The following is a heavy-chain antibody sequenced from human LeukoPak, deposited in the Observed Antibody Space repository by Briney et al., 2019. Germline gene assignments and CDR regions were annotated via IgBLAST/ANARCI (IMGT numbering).Heavy chain of an antibody. J-gene: IGHJ4*02. CDR3: ARDRDDSSGYYYGRVLEY. CDR2: IIPMYGTT. Sequence: ASVKVSCKASGGTFSRYAISWVRQAPGQGLEWMGGIIPMYGTTNYAQKFQGRATIAADESTSTAYMELSSLRSEDTALYYCARDRDDSSGYYYGRVLEYWGQGTLSPSPQ. CDR1: GGTFSRYA. D-gene: IGHD3-22*01. V-gene: IGHV1-69*13.